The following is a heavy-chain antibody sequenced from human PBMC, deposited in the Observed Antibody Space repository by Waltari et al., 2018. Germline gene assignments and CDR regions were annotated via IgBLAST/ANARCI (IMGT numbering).Heavy chain of an antibody. D-gene: IGHD1-26*01. J-gene: IGHJ5*02. CDR1: GGSFSGYY. Sequence: QVQLQQWGAGLLKPSETLSLTCAVYGGSFSGYYWSWIRQPPGKGLEWIGEINHSGSTNYNPSLKSRVTISVETSKNQFALKLSSVTAADTAVYYCARGFIGTYNWFDPWGQGTLVTVSS. V-gene: IGHV4-34*01. CDR3: ARGFIGTYNWFDP. CDR2: INHSGST.